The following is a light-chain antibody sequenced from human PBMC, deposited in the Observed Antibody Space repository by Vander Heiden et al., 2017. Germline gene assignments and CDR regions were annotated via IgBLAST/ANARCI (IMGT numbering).Light chain of an antibody. V-gene: IGLV3-19*01. CDR2: GNN. Sequence: SSGLTQHPAASVALGQTVTITCQGDSLRRDYATWYQKKPRRAPVLVIYGNNERPSGIPERFSGSSSGNTASLTITGTQAEDEADYYCDSRDSSGDHVVFGGGTKLTVL. J-gene: IGLJ2*01. CDR3: DSRDSSGDHVV. CDR1: SLRRDY.